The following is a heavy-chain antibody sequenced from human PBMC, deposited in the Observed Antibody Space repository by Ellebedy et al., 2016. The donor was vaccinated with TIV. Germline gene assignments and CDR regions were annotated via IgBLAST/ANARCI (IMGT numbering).Heavy chain of an antibody. CDR3: ARVGENYYGSGNWFDP. CDR2: IYYSGST. D-gene: IGHD3-10*01. V-gene: IGHV4-39*07. Sequence: SETLSLXXTVAGGSFSSSTYSWGWIRQPPGKGLEWIGSIYYSGSTYYNPTLKSRATISVDTSKNQFSLKLSSVTAADTAVYYCARVGENYYGSGNWFDPWGQGTLVTVSS. CDR1: GGSFSSSTYS. J-gene: IGHJ5*02.